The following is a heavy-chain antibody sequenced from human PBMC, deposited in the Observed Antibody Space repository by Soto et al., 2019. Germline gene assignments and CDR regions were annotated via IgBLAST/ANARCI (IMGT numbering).Heavy chain of an antibody. D-gene: IGHD7-27*01. Sequence: EVQLVESGGGLVQPGGSLRLSCAASGFTFSSYWMHWVRQAPGKGLVWVSRINSDGSSTSYADSVKGRFTISRDNAKNTLYLQMNSLRAEDTAVYYCTREEGSGETNDYWGQGTLVTVSS. V-gene: IGHV3-74*01. CDR2: INSDGSST. CDR3: TREEGSGETNDY. J-gene: IGHJ4*02. CDR1: GFTFSSYW.